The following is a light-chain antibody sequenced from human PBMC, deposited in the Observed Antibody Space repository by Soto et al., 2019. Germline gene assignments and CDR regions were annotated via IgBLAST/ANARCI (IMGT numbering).Light chain of an antibody. CDR1: SSNIGTNT. CDR2: SNN. Sequence: QAVVTQPPSASGTPGQRVTISCSGSSSNIGTNTVNWYQHLPGTAPKLLIYSNNQRPSGVPDRFSGSNSATSASLAISGLQSEDEADYYCASWDDSLNGPVFGGGNKLTVL. J-gene: IGLJ2*01. V-gene: IGLV1-44*01. CDR3: ASWDDSLNGPV.